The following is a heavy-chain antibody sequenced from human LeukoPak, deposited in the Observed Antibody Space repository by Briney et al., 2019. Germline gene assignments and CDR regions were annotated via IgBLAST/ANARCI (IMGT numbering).Heavy chain of an antibody. J-gene: IGHJ1*01. Sequence: GGSLRLSCAASGFTFSSYGMHWVRQAPGKGLEWVAFIRYDGSNKYYADSVKGRFTISRDNSKNTLYLQMNSLRAEDTAVYYCAKGDYYDSSGLSHWGQGTLVTVSS. V-gene: IGHV3-30*02. D-gene: IGHD3-22*01. CDR1: GFTFSSYG. CDR3: AKGDYYDSSGLSH. CDR2: IRYDGSNK.